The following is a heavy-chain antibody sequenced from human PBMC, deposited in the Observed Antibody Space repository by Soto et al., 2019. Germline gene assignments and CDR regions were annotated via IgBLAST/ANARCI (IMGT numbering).Heavy chain of an antibody. CDR3: ARGSLRGMTSDY. Sequence: EVLLVESGGGLVQPGGSLRLSCAASGFSFSVSSMNWVRQAPGKGLEWISYISSRSSTIYYADSVKGRFTISRDNAKNPLYLQMTSLRAEDTAVYYCARGSLRGMTSDYWGQGTLVTVSS. D-gene: IGHD3-16*01. V-gene: IGHV3-48*01. CDR2: ISSRSSTI. J-gene: IGHJ4*02. CDR1: GFSFSVSS.